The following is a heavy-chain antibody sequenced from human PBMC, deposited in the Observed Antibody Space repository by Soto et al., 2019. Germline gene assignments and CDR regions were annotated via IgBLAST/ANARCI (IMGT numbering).Heavy chain of an antibody. J-gene: IGHJ3*02. Sequence: TLSLTCAVSGGSISSGGDSWSWIRQPPGKGLEWIGYIYHSGSTYYNPSLKSRVTISVDRSKSQFSLKLSSVTAADTVVYYCARVWGYSYGLASDIWGQGTMVTVSS. CDR3: ARVWGYSYGLASDI. D-gene: IGHD5-18*01. V-gene: IGHV4-30-2*01. CDR1: GGSISSGGDS. CDR2: IYHSGST.